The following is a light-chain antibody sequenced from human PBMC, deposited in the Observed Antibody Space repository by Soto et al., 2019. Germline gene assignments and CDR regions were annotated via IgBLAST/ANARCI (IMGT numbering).Light chain of an antibody. J-gene: IGKJ1*01. V-gene: IGKV3-15*01. CDR3: HQYNFWPT. CDR2: GTS. Sequence: EIVMTQSPVTLSVSPGERATLTCRASQSVSSNLAWYQQKPGQSPRLLIYGTSTRATGIPARFSGSGSGTELTLTISSLQSEDFAVYYCHQYNFWPTFGQGTKVDIK. CDR1: QSVSSN.